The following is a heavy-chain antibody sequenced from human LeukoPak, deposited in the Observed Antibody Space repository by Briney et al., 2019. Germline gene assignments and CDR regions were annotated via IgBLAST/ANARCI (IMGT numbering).Heavy chain of an antibody. CDR2: INHSGST. Sequence: SETLSLTCAVYSGSFSGYYWTWIRQPPGKGLEWIGEINHSGSTNYNPSLKSRVTISVDTSKNQFSLKLSSVTAADTAVYYCARHPRRFDPWGQGTLVTVSS. CDR3: ARHPRRFDP. CDR1: SGSFSGYY. J-gene: IGHJ5*02. V-gene: IGHV4-34*01.